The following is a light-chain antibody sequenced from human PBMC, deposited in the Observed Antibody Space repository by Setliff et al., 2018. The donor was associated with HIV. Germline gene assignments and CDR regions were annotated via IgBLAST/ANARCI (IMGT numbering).Light chain of an antibody. CDR2: DVN. J-gene: IGLJ1*01. Sequence: ALTQPPSASGSPGQSVTISCTGTSSDIGAYNVVSWFQQHPGKAPKVMIYDVNQRPSGVPDRFSGSKSGNTASLTVSGLQPEDEADYYCSSYAGGPYVFGTGTKVTVL. CDR1: SSDIGAYNV. CDR3: SSYAGGPYV. V-gene: IGLV2-8*01.